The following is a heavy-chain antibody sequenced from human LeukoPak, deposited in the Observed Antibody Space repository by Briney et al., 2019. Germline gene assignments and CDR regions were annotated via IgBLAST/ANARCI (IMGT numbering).Heavy chain of an antibody. V-gene: IGHV4-34*01. J-gene: IGHJ5*02. CDR3: ARGLGYCTNGVCYRWFDP. CDR1: GGSFSGYY. Sequence: SETLSLTCAVYGGSFSGYYWSWIRQPPGKGLEWIGEINHSGSTNYNPSLKSRVTISVDTSKNQFSLKLSSVTAADTAVYYCARGLGYCTNGVCYRWFDPWGQGTLVTVSS. D-gene: IGHD2-8*01. CDR2: INHSGST.